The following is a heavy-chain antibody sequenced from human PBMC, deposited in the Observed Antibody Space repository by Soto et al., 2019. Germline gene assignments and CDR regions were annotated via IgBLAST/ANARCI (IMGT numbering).Heavy chain of an antibody. Sequence: GGSLRLSCAASGFTFSNYWMHWVRQAPGKGLVWVSRIDRDGSSTTYADSVKGRFTISRDNAKNTLYLQMNSLRDEDTAVDYWARVFSYPTSANSHFNYCRRGHLFTLSA. CDR2: IDRDGSST. D-gene: IGHD1-26*01. CDR3: ARVFSYPTSANSHFNY. CDR1: GFTFSNYW. V-gene: IGHV3-74*03. J-gene: IGHJ4*02.